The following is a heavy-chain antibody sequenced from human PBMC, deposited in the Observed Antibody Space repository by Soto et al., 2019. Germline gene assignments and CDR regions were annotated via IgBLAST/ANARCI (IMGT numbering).Heavy chain of an antibody. Sequence: PSHTLSVTCAISGDSVSSNSAAWNWIRQSPSRGLEWLGRTYYRSKWYNDYAVSVKSRITINPDTSKNQFSLQLNSVTPEDTAVYYCARWGSVDGTWRYYYYGMDVWGQGTTVTVS. CDR1: GDSVSSNSAA. J-gene: IGHJ6*02. CDR3: ARWGSVDGTWRYYYYGMDV. CDR2: TYYRSKWYN. D-gene: IGHD6-19*01. V-gene: IGHV6-1*01.